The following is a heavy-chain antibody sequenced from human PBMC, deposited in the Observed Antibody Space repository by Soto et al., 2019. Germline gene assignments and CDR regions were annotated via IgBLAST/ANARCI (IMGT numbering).Heavy chain of an antibody. CDR3: AQEAPGGWHFFAT. CDR1: GFTFRTYV. CDR2: ISDGGSQK. Sequence: GGSLRLSCAASGFTFRTYVMHWVRQAPGKGLEWVAFISDGGSQKYSGDPVKGRFTIYRDNSKNTLSLRMSSLRTEDTSLYYGAQEAPGGWHFFATWGKGTRATVPS. D-gene: IGHD6-19*01. V-gene: IGHV3-30*18. J-gene: IGHJ1*01.